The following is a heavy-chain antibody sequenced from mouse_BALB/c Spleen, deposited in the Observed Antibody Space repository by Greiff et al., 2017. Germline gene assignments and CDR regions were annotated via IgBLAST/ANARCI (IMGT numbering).Heavy chain of an antibody. CDR2: ISTYYGDA. CDR1: GYTFTDYA. Sequence: QVQLKESGAELVRPGVSVKISCKGSGYTFTDYAMHWVKQSHAKSLEWIGVISTYYGDASYNQKFKGKATMTVDKSSSTAYMELARLTSEDSAIYYCARGAGTGDYFDYWGQGTTLTVSS. D-gene: IGHD3-3*01. CDR3: ARGAGTGDYFDY. J-gene: IGHJ2*01. V-gene: IGHV1S137*01.